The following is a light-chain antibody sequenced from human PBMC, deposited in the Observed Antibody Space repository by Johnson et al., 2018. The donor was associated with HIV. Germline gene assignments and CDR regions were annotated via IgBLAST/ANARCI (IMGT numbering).Light chain of an antibody. Sequence: QPVLTQPPSVSAAPGQKVTISCSGSSSNIGNNYVSWYQQLPGTAPKLLIYDNNRRPSGIPDRFSGSKSGSLATLGITGLQTGDEAGCFCGTWDTSLRTGFFGTGTKVTVL. J-gene: IGLJ1*01. V-gene: IGLV1-51*01. CDR3: GTWDTSLRTGF. CDR2: DNN. CDR1: SSNIGNNY.